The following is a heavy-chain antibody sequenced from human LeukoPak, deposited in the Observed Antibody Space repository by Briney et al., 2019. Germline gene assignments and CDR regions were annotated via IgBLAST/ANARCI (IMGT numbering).Heavy chain of an antibody. CDR1: DEPFSGYY. CDR3: ARVSAMVRLFDY. D-gene: IGHD5-18*01. J-gene: IGHJ4*02. Sequence: PSETLSLTCAISDEPFSGYYWGWIRQPPGKGLEWIGSIYYSGSTYYNPSLKSRVTISVDTSKNQFSLKLSSVTAADTAVYYCARVSAMVRLFDYWGQGTLVTVSS. V-gene: IGHV4-38-2*01. CDR2: IYYSGST.